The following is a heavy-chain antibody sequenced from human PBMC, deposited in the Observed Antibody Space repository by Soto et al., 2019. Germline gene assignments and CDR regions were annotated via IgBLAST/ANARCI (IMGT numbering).Heavy chain of an antibody. CDR3: AKGVSQYTPLALFDY. CDR2: ISGRDGRT. CDR1: GFTFSSYA. Sequence: EVQLLESGGGLVRPWGSLRLSCAASGFTFSSYAMSWVRQAPGKGLECVSTISGRDGRTYSTDSVKGRFTISRDNSRNTAYLQMNSMRVEDTAVYYCAKGVSQYTPLALFDYWGRGTLVTVSS. J-gene: IGHJ4*02. V-gene: IGHV3-23*01. D-gene: IGHD5-18*01.